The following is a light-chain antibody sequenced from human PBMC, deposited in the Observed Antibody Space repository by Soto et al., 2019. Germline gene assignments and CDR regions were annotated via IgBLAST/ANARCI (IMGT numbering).Light chain of an antibody. Sequence: ENGLTQSPRTLSLSPGETATLSCRASQSVSNNYLAWYQQKPGQAPRLLIYGASNRATGIPDRFSGSGSGTDFTLTISRLEPEDFAVYYCQQYGSSGTFGQGTKVDIK. CDR3: QQYGSSGT. J-gene: IGKJ1*01. CDR1: QSVSNNY. CDR2: GAS. V-gene: IGKV3-20*01.